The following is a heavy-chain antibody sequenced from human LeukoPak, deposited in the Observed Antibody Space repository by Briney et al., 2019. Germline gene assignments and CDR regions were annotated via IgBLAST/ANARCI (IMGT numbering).Heavy chain of an antibody. Sequence: GASVKVSCKASGYTFTSYAMNWVRQAPGQGLEWMGWINTNTANPTYAQGFTGRFVFSLDTSVSTAYLQISSLKAEDTAVYYCARVLRYCSGGNCYSGGLGYMDVWGKGTTVTISS. V-gene: IGHV7-4-1*02. J-gene: IGHJ6*03. CDR1: GYTFTSYA. CDR3: ARVLRYCSGGNCYSGGLGYMDV. CDR2: INTNTANP. D-gene: IGHD2-15*01.